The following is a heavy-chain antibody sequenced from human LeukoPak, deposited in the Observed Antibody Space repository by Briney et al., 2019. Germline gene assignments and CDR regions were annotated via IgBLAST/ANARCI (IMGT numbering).Heavy chain of an antibody. CDR2: INPNSGGT. CDR3: ARDDRTIAAAGTPDY. J-gene: IGHJ4*02. CDR1: GYTFTGYY. D-gene: IGHD6-13*01. V-gene: IGHV1-2*06. Sequence: ASVKVSCKASGYTFTGYYMHWVRQAPGQGLEWMGRINPNSGGTNYAQKFQGRVTMTRDTSISTAYMELSRLRSDDTAVYYCARDDRTIAAAGTPDYWGQGTLVTVSS.